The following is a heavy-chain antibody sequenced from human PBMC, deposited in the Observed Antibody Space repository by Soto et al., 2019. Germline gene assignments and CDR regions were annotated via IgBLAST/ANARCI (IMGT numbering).Heavy chain of an antibody. CDR1: GFMFSNYA. D-gene: IGHD3-3*01. CDR3: ATYRHPLRFLDYLSHRLMPYYYYGVDV. V-gene: IGHV3-30*01. Sequence: QVQLVESGGGVAPPGRSLRLSCTASGFMFSNYAMHWVRQAPGKGLEWVALISYDGSNEYYADSVRGRFTISRDTSKKTLYLQMTGLRPEDTAIYYSATYRHPLRFLDYLSHRLMPYYYYGVDVWGQGTTVTVSS. CDR2: ISYDGSNE. J-gene: IGHJ6*02.